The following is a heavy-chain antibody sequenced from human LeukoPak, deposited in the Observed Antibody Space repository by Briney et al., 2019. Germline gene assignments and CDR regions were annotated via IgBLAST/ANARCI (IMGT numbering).Heavy chain of an antibody. CDR3: ARVGYYYGSGSFKAYYFDY. D-gene: IGHD3-10*01. V-gene: IGHV4-31*03. J-gene: IGHJ4*02. CDR2: IYYSGST. CDR1: GGSISSGGYY. Sequence: SETLSLTCTLSGGSISSGGYYWSCIRQHPGKCLEWLGYIYYSGSTYYNPSLKSRVTISVDTSKNQFSLKLSSVTAADTAVYYCARVGYYYGSGSFKAYYFDYWGQGTLVTVSS.